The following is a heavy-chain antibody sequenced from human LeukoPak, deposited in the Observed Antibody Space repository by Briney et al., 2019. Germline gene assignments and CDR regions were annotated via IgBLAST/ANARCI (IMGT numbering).Heavy chain of an antibody. V-gene: IGHV3-20*04. Sequence: RPGGSLRLSCAASGFTFSSYAMTWVRQAPGKGLEWVSGINWNGGSTGYADSVKGRFTISRDNAKNSLYLQMNSLRAEDTALYYCARDWVCGWDAGFDYWGQGTLVTVSS. D-gene: IGHD6-19*01. CDR3: ARDWVCGWDAGFDY. CDR1: GFTFSSYA. J-gene: IGHJ4*02. CDR2: INWNGGST.